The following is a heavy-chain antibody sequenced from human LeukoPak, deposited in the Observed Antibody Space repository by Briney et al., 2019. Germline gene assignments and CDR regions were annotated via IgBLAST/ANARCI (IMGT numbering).Heavy chain of an antibody. J-gene: IGHJ3*02. V-gene: IGHV4-59*08. Sequence: SETLSLTCTVSGGSISSNYWSWIRQPPGKGLEWIGYIYYSGSTNYNPSLKSRGTISVGTSKNQFSLKLSSVTAADTALYYCARHSSSWDDAFDIWGQGTMVTVSS. D-gene: IGHD6-13*01. CDR1: GGSISSNY. CDR3: ARHSSSWDDAFDI. CDR2: IYYSGST.